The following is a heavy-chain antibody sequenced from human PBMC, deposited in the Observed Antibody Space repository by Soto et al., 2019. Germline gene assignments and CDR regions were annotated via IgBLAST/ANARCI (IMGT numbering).Heavy chain of an antibody. Sequence: QVQLVQSGAEVKKPGASVKVSCKASGSTFTSYAISWVRQAPGQGLEWMGWISAYNGNTNYAQKLQGRVTMTTDTSTSTAYMELRSMRSDDTAVYYCAIGWFGEFVYYFDYWGHRTLVTVSS. D-gene: IGHD3-10*01. CDR1: GSTFTSYA. CDR3: AIGWFGEFVYYFDY. CDR2: ISAYNGNT. J-gene: IGHJ4*01. V-gene: IGHV1-18*01.